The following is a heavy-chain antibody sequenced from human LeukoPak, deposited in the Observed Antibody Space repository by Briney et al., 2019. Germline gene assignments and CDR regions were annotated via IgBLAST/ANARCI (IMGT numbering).Heavy chain of an antibody. J-gene: IGHJ3*02. Sequence: ASVKVSCKASGYTFTSYAMNWVRQAPGQGLEWMGWINTNTGNPTYAQGFTGRFVFSLDTSVSTAYLQISSLKAEDTAVYYCARDWGDWGPKGGAAFDIWGQGTMVTVSS. CDR3: ARDWGDWGPKGGAAFDI. D-gene: IGHD3-16*01. CDR1: GYTFTSYA. V-gene: IGHV7-4-1*02. CDR2: INTNTGNP.